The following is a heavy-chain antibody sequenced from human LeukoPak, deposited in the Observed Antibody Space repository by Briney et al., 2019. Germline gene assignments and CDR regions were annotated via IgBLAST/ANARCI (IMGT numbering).Heavy chain of an antibody. CDR3: AKTHCGGDCYDAFEI. J-gene: IGHJ3*02. D-gene: IGHD2-21*02. V-gene: IGHV3-7*01. CDR2: IKQDGSEK. Sequence: GGSLRLSCAASGFTFSSYWMSWVRQAPGKGLEWVANIKQDGSEKYYVDSVKGRFTISSDNGKNSLYLQMNSLRAEDTAVYYCAKTHCGGDCYDAFEIWGQGTMVTVSS. CDR1: GFTFSSYW.